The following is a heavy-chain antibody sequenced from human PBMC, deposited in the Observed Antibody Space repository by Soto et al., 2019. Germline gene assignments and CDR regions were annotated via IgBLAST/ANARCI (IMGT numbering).Heavy chain of an antibody. D-gene: IGHD6-19*01. CDR3: TRLSTVAGNPLYYYYGMDV. J-gene: IGHJ6*02. Sequence: GFLRVCWGASGVTFSGSGIHRVRQASGKGLEWVGRIRSKANSYATAYAASVKGRFTISRDDSKNTAYLQMNSLKTEDTAVYYCTRLSTVAGNPLYYYYGMDVWGQGTTVTVSS. V-gene: IGHV3-73*01. CDR1: GVTFSGSG. CDR2: IRSKANSYAT.